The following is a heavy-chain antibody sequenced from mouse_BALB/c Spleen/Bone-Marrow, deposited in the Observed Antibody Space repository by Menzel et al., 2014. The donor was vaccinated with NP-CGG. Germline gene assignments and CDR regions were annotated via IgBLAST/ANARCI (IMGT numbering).Heavy chain of an antibody. CDR2: INPSNGGT. CDR1: GYSFTSYY. V-gene: IGHV1S81*02. D-gene: IGHD2-4*01. Sequence: VQLQQSGAELVKPGASVKLSCTASGYSFTSYYMYWVKQRPGQGLEWIGEINPSNGGTNFNENFKSKATLTVDKSSSTAYMQLSSLTSEDSAVYYCTRWYYDNYFNCWGQGTTLTVSS. J-gene: IGHJ2*01. CDR3: TRWYYDNYFNC.